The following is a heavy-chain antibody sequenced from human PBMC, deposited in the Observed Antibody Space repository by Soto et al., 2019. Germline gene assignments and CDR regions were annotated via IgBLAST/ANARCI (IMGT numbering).Heavy chain of an antibody. J-gene: IGHJ2*01. V-gene: IGHV3-30-3*01. CDR3: ASPLWRDDYNWGYFDL. CDR1: GFTFSSYA. D-gene: IGHD4-4*01. Sequence: QVQLVESGGGVVQPGRSLRLSCAASGFTFSSYAMHWVRQAPGKGLEWVAVISYDGSNKYYADSVKGRFTISRDNSKNTLYVQMNSLRTEDTAVYYCASPLWRDDYNWGYFDLWGRGTLVTVSS. CDR2: ISYDGSNK.